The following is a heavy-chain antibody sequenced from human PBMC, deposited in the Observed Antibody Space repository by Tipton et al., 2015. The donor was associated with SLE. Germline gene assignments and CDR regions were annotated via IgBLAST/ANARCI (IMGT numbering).Heavy chain of an antibody. J-gene: IGHJ4*02. CDR2: IYTGGST. CDR1: GGSISSYY. CDR3: AREGEVTTSPYYFDY. V-gene: IGHV4-4*08. D-gene: IGHD4-17*01. Sequence: LRLSCPVSGGSISSYYWSWIRQPPGKGLEWIGYIYTGGSTNYNHSLKRRVTISVDTSKNKFSLKLSSVTAADTAVYYCAREGEVTTSPYYFDYWGQGTLVTVSS.